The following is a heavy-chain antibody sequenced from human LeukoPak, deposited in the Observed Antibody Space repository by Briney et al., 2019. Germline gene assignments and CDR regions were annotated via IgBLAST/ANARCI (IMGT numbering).Heavy chain of an antibody. D-gene: IGHD6-13*01. J-gene: IGHJ5*02. Sequence: SETLSLTCAVYGGSFSGYYWSWIRQPPGKGLEWIVEINHSGSTNYNPSLKSRVTISVDTSKNQFSLKLSSVPAADTAVYYCARGVGTWSSSWYGDSWFDPWGQGTLVTVSS. V-gene: IGHV4-34*01. CDR1: GGSFSGYY. CDR3: ARGVGTWSSSWYGDSWFDP. CDR2: INHSGST.